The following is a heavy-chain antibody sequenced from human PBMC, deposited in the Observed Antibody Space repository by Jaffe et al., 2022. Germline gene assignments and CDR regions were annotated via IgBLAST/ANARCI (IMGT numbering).Heavy chain of an antibody. CDR3: AKDAKLGGYCSGGSCYPHPGGYYYYMDV. V-gene: IGHV3-30*18. J-gene: IGHJ6*03. D-gene: IGHD2-15*01. CDR1: GFTFSSYG. CDR2: ISYDGSNK. Sequence: QVQLVESGGGVVQPGRSLRLSCAASGFTFSSYGMHWVRQAPGKGLEWVAVISYDGSNKYYADSVKGRFTISRDNSKNTLYLQMNSLRAEDTAVYYCAKDAKLGGYCSGGSCYPHPGGYYYYMDVWGKGTTVTVSS.